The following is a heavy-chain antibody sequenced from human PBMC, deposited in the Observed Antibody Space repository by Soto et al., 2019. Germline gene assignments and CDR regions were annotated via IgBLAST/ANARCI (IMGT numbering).Heavy chain of an antibody. CDR2: IYHSGST. CDR1: GGSISSSNW. D-gene: IGHD1-1*01. CDR3: ARDRRENVRWGAGSYYYYGMDV. V-gene: IGHV4-4*02. Sequence: QVQLQESGPGLVKPSGTLSLTCAVSGGSISSSNWWSWVRQPPGKGLEWIGEIYHSGSTNYNPSLKSRVTISVDKSENQFSLKLSSVTAADTAVYYCARDRRENVRWGAGSYYYYGMDVWGQGTTVTVSS. J-gene: IGHJ6*02.